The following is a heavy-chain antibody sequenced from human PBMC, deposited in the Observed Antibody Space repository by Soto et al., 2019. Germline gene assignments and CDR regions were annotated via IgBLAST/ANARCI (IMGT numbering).Heavy chain of an antibody. CDR1: GYTFTSYG. J-gene: IGHJ3*02. CDR3: ARMFNGPITHAFDI. CDR2: ISAYNGNT. D-gene: IGHD2-8*01. Sequence: ASVKVSCKASGYTFTSYGISWVRQAPGQGLEWMGWISAYNGNTNYAQKLQGRVTMTTDTSTSTAYMELRSLRSDDTAVYYCARMFNGPITHAFDIWDKETMVTVS. V-gene: IGHV1-18*01.